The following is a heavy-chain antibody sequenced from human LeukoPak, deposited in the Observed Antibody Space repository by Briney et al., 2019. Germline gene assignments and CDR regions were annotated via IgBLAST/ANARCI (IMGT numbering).Heavy chain of an antibody. CDR3: ARRAASSTYYYYYYMYV. CDR2: IYHSGST. Sequence: PSETLSLTCAVSGYSISSGYYWGWIRQPPGKGLEWIGSIYHSGSTYYNPSLKSRVTISVDTSKNQFSLKLSSVTAADTAVYYCARRAASSTYYYYYYMYVWGKGTTVTVSS. D-gene: IGHD1-1*01. CDR1: GYSISSGYY. V-gene: IGHV4-38-2*01. J-gene: IGHJ6*03.